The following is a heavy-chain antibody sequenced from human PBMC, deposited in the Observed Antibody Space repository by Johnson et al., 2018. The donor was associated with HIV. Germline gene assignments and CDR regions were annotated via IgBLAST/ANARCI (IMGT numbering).Heavy chain of an antibody. Sequence: VQLVESGGGVVQPGGSLTLSCAASGFTFSNSDMHWVRQPTGQGLEWVSGMGTAGDRHYADSVNGRFTVSRENAKNSLYLQMNSLRAEDTAVYYCARVITIFRVAPRYAFDIWGQGTMVTVSS. V-gene: IGHV3-13*01. CDR3: ARVITIFRVAPRYAFDI. CDR2: MGTAGDR. J-gene: IGHJ3*02. CDR1: GFTFSNSD. D-gene: IGHD3-3*01.